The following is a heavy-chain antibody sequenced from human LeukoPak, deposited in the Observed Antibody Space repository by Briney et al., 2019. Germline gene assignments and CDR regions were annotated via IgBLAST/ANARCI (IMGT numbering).Heavy chain of an antibody. CDR2: ILPIFGSA. D-gene: IGHD5-12*01. CDR3: ARDRAPIVATMVYYYYGMDV. Sequence: SVKVSCKASGGTYSSYAISWVRQAPGQGVEWMGGILPIFGSAKYAQKFQGRVTITADKSTSAAYMELSSLRSEDTAVYYCARDRAPIVATMVYYYYGMDVWGKGTTVTVSS. V-gene: IGHV1-69*06. CDR1: GGTYSSYA. J-gene: IGHJ6*04.